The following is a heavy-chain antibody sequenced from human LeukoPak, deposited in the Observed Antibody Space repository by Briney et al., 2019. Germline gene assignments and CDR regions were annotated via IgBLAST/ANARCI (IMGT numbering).Heavy chain of an antibody. D-gene: IGHD3-22*01. Sequence: SETLSLTCTVSGGSVSSGPYYWSWIRQPPGKGLEWIGYIYHSGNTNYNPSLKSRVSISVDRPKNQFSLKLTSVTAADTAVYYCARDGGERYYYDSSGYYFYYFDYWGQGTLVTVSS. CDR3: ARDGGERYYYDSSGYYFYYFDY. J-gene: IGHJ4*02. V-gene: IGHV4-61*01. CDR2: IYHSGNT. CDR1: GGSVSSGPYY.